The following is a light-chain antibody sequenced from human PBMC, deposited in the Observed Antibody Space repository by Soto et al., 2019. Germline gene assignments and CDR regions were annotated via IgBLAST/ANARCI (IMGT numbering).Light chain of an antibody. Sequence: IVLTQSPATLSLSPGERATLSCRASQSVSSYLAWYQQKPGQAPRLLIYDASNRATGIPARFSGSGSGTDFTLTISSLEPEDFAVYYCQQRSNLPPWTFGQGTKVEIK. CDR1: QSVSSY. V-gene: IGKV3-11*01. CDR2: DAS. CDR3: QQRSNLPPWT. J-gene: IGKJ1*01.